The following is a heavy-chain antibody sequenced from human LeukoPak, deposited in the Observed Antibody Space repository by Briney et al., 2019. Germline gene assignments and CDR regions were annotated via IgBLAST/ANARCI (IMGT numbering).Heavy chain of an antibody. J-gene: IGHJ6*02. V-gene: IGHV3-64*01. CDR2: ISSNGGST. CDR1: GFTFSSYA. CDR3: ARGWYSSPYYYCGMDV. Sequence: PGGSLRLSCAASGFTFSSYAMHWVRQAPGKGLEYVSAISSNGGSTYYANSVKGRFTISRDNSKNTLYLQMGSLRAEDMAVYYCARGWYSSPYYYCGMDVWGQGTTVTVSS. D-gene: IGHD6-13*01.